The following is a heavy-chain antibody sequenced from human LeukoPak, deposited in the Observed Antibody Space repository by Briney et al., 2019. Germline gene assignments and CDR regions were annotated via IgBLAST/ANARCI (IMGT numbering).Heavy chain of an antibody. Sequence: SETLSLTCTVSGGSISRGGYYWSWIRQHPGKGLEWIGYIYYSGSTYYNPSLKSRVTISVDTSKNQFSLKLSSVTAADTAVYYCARVSRPVFAIVVVPAFDIWGQGTMVTVSS. CDR3: ARVSRPVFAIVVVPAFDI. D-gene: IGHD3-22*01. CDR2: IYYSGST. J-gene: IGHJ3*02. V-gene: IGHV4-31*03. CDR1: GGSISRGGYY.